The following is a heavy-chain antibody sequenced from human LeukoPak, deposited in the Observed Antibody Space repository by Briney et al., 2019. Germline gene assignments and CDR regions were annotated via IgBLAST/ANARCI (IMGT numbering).Heavy chain of an antibody. J-gene: IGHJ5*02. D-gene: IGHD6-19*01. CDR3: ARENGSGWYGWFDP. V-gene: IGHV4-39*07. CDR1: GGSISSSSYY. Sequence: PSETLSLTCTVSGGSISSSSYYWGWIRQPPGKGLEWIGSIYYSGSTYYNPSLKSRVTISVDTSKNQFSLKLSSVTAADTAVYYCARENGSGWYGWFDPWGQGTLVTVSS. CDR2: IYYSGST.